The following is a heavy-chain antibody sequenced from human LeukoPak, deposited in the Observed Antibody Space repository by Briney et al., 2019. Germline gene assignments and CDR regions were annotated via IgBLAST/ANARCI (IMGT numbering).Heavy chain of an antibody. CDR1: GDSISSSTYY. Sequence: NSSETLSLTCNVSGDSISSSTYYWGWIRRPPGKGLEWIGEINHSGNTNYNPSLKSRVTMSVDTSKNQFSLKLSSVTAADTAVYYCARGLRPYYSLGPGEYWGQGTLVTVSS. CDR2: INHSGNT. D-gene: IGHD3-10*01. CDR3: ARGLRPYYSLGPGEY. V-gene: IGHV4-39*07. J-gene: IGHJ4*02.